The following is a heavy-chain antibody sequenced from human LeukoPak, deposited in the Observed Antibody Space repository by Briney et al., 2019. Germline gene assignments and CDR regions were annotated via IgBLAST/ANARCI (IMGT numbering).Heavy chain of an antibody. Sequence: AGGSLRLSCAASGFTFSSYWMHWVRQAPGKGLVWVSRINSDGSSTSYADSVKVRFTISRDNAKNTLYLQMNSLRAEDTAVYYCARANYYGSGRAAFDIWGQGTMVTVSS. J-gene: IGHJ3*02. D-gene: IGHD3-10*01. CDR1: GFTFSSYW. V-gene: IGHV3-74*01. CDR3: ARANYYGSGRAAFDI. CDR2: INSDGSST.